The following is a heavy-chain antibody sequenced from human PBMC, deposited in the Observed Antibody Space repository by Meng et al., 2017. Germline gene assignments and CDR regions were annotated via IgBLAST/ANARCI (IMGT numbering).Heavy chain of an antibody. CDR3: ARELSTMIVPGGWFDP. J-gene: IGHJ5*02. Sequence: SETLSLTCTVSGGSISSYYWSWIRQPAGKGLEWIGRIYTSGSTNYNPSLKSRVTISVDTSKNQFSLKLSSVTAADTAVYYCARELSTMIVPGGWFDPWGQGTLVTVSS. V-gene: IGHV4-4*07. D-gene: IGHD3-22*01. CDR1: GGSISSYY. CDR2: IYTSGST.